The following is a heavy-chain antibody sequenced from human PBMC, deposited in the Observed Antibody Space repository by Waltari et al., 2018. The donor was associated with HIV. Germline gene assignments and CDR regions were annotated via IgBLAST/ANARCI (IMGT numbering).Heavy chain of an antibody. J-gene: IGHJ4*02. CDR1: GYSFRSYA. D-gene: IGHD3-10*02. CDR3: ARGNSMLRMAELDY. V-gene: IGHV1-18*01. Sequence: QVNLVQSGAEVKKPGASVKISCEASGYSFRSYATTWVRPAPGQGLEWMGWISGYNRNSKDAEKVQGRVTFTTDTSTNTAYMELRSLISDDTAVYFCARGNSMLRMAELDYWGQGTLVTVSS. CDR2: ISGYNRNS.